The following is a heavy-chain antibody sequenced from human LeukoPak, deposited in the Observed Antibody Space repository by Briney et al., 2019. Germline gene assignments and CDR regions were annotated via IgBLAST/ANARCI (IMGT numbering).Heavy chain of an antibody. Sequence: GRSLRLSCAASGFTFSSYGMHWVRQAPGKGLEWVAFIRYDGSNKYYADSVKGRFTISRDNSKNTLYLQMNSLRAEDTAVYYCAKPVSSGLEYYFDYWGQGTLVTVSS. D-gene: IGHD3-22*01. CDR2: IRYDGSNK. CDR3: AKPVSSGLEYYFDY. J-gene: IGHJ4*02. V-gene: IGHV3-30*02. CDR1: GFTFSSYG.